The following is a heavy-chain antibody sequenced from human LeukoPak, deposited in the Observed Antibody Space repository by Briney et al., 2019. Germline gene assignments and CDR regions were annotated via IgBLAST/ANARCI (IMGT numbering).Heavy chain of an antibody. CDR1: GFTFSSYA. V-gene: IGHV3-30-3*01. D-gene: IGHD3-3*01. CDR2: ISYDGSNK. J-gene: IGHJ6*02. CDR3: ARAGSDDFWSDSKPFYYYYGMDV. Sequence: PGGSLRLSCAASGFTFSSYAMHWVRQAPGKGLEWVAVISYDGSNKYYADSVKGRFTISRDNSKNTLYPQMNSLRAEDTAVYYCARAGSDDFWSDSKPFYYYYGMDVWGQGTTVTVSS.